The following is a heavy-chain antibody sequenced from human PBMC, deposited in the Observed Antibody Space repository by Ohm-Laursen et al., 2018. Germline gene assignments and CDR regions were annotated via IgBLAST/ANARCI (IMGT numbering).Heavy chain of an antibody. Sequence: RSLRLSCAASGFTFDDYAMHWVRQAPGKGLEWVSGISWNSGSIGYADSVKGRFTISRDNVKNSLYLQMNSLRAEDTALYYCAKDHGDILTGYPDYWGQGTLVTVSS. CDR1: GFTFDDYA. V-gene: IGHV3-9*01. CDR3: AKDHGDILTGYPDY. CDR2: ISWNSGSI. D-gene: IGHD3-9*01. J-gene: IGHJ4*02.